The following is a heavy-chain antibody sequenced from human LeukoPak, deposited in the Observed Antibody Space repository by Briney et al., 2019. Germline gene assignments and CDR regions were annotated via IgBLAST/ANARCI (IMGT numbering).Heavy chain of an antibody. V-gene: IGHV3-21*01. CDR2: ISSSSSYI. D-gene: IGHD6-6*01. CDR1: GFTFSSYS. CDR3: ARDVGWPHSSSGY. Sequence: NPGGSLRLSCAASGFTFSSYSMNWVRQAPGKGLEWVSSISSSSSYIYYADSVKGRFTISRDNAKNSLYLQMNRLRAEDTAVYYCARDVGWPHSSSGYWGQGTLVTVSS. J-gene: IGHJ4*02.